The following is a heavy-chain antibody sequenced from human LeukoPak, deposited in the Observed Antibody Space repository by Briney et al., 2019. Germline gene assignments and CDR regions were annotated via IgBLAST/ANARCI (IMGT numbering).Heavy chain of an antibody. Sequence: PGGSLTLSCAASGFTFSSYAMHWVRQPPGKGLEYVSAISSNGGSTYYANSVKGRFTISRDNSKNTLYLQMGSLRAEDMAVYYCARDHSGYSYGFDYWGQGTLVTVSS. J-gene: IGHJ4*02. V-gene: IGHV3-64*01. D-gene: IGHD5-18*01. CDR2: ISSNGGST. CDR1: GFTFSSYA. CDR3: ARDHSGYSYGFDY.